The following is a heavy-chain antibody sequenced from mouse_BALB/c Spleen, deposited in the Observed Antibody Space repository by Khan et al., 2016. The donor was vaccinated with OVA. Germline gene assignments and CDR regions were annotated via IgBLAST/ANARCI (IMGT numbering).Heavy chain of an antibody. J-gene: IGHJ1*01. CDR2: IWGGGST. CDR1: GFSLSRYS. CDR3: ARKRDGGAYWYFDV. D-gene: IGHD3-3*01. Sequence: QVRLQQSGPGLVAPSQSLSITCPVSGFSLSRYSVHWVRQPPGKGLEWLGMIWGGGSTDSTSALKSRLSISRDNSKRQVFLKMNSLQTDDPAIYYVARKRDGGAYWYFDVWGAGTTVTVSS. V-gene: IGHV2-6-4*01.